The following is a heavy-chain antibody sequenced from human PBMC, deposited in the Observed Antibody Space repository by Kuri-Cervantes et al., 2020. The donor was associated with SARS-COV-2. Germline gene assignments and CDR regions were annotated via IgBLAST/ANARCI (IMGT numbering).Heavy chain of an antibody. CDR1: GFTFSGYA. V-gene: IGHV3-23*01. CDR3: AKAGKKEGYCSSTSCYLDSDY. Sequence: GESLKISCAASGFTFSGYAMSWVRQAPGKGLEWVSAISGSGGSTYYADSVKGRFTISRDNSKNTLYLQMNSLRAEDTAVYYCAKAGKKEGYCSSTSCYLDSDYWGQGTLVTVSS. CDR2: ISGSGGST. J-gene: IGHJ4*02. D-gene: IGHD2-2*01.